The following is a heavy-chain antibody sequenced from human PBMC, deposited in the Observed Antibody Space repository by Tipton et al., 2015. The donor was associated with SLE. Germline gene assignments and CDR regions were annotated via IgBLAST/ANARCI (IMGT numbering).Heavy chain of an antibody. CDR3: ARGSRGVGFDV. J-gene: IGHJ6*02. V-gene: IGHV4-59*01. CDR1: GGSISNYY. Sequence: LRLSCTVSGGSISNYYWSWIRQPPGKGLEWIGYIYFSGSANYNPSLQSRVTLSVDMSKNQFSLRLYSVTAAGTAVYYCARGSRGVGFDVWGHGTTVIVSS. CDR2: IYFSGSA. D-gene: IGHD3-10*01.